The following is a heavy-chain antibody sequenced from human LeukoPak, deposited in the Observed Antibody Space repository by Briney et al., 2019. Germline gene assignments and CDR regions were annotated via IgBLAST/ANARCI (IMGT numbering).Heavy chain of an antibody. CDR3: ARVDPKYYFDY. CDR2: INHSGST. CDR1: GGSFSGYY. D-gene: IGHD3/OR15-3a*01. J-gene: IGHJ4*02. V-gene: IGHV4-34*01. Sequence: PSETLSLACAVYGGSFSGYYWSWIRQPPGKGLEWIGEINHSGSTNYNPSLKSQVTISVDTSKNQFSLKLSSVTAADTAVYYCARVDPKYYFDYWGQGTLVTVSS.